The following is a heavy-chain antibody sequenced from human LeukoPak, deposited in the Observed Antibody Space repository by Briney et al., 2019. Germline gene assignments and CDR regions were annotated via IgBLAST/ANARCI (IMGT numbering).Heavy chain of an antibody. J-gene: IGHJ4*02. CDR1: GYTFTSYY. Sequence: ASVKVSCKASGYTFTSYYMHWVRQAPGQGLEWMGGIILIFGTANYAQKLQGRVTITTDESTSTAYMELSSLRSEDTAVYYCAIDSSYDFWSGFEYWGQGTLVTVSS. CDR2: IILIFGTA. D-gene: IGHD3-3*01. V-gene: IGHV1-69*05. CDR3: AIDSSYDFWSGFEY.